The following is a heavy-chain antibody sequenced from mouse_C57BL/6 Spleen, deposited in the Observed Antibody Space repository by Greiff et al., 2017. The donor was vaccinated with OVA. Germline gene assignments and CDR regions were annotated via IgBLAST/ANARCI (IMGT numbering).Heavy chain of an antibody. J-gene: IGHJ2*01. D-gene: IGHD2-4*01. CDR3: ARGYDSYLDY. CDR2: INYDGSST. CDR1: GFTFSDYY. Sequence: EVKLVESEGGLVQPGSSMKLSCTASGFTFSDYYMAWVRQVPEKGLEWVANINYDGSSTYYLDSLKSRFIISRDNAKNILYLQMSSLKSEDTATYYCARGYDSYLDYWGQGTTLTVSS. V-gene: IGHV5-16*01.